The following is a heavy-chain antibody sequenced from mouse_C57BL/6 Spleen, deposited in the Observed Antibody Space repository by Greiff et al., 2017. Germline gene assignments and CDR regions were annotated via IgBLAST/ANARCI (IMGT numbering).Heavy chain of an antibody. CDR3: ARVLYYYGSNYYYAMDY. Sequence: QVQLKQSGAELVKPGASVKISCKASGYAFSSYWMNWVKQRPGKGLEWIGQIYPGDGDTNYNGKFKGKATLTADKSSSTAYMQRSSLTSEDSAVYFCARVLYYYGSNYYYAMDYWGQGTSVTVSS. D-gene: IGHD1-1*01. J-gene: IGHJ4*01. CDR1: GYAFSSYW. CDR2: IYPGDGDT. V-gene: IGHV1-80*01.